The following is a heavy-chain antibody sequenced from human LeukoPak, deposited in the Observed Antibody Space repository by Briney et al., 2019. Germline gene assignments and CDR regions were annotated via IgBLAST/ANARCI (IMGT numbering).Heavy chain of an antibody. V-gene: IGHV1-18*01. CDR2: ISAYNGNT. CDR1: GYTFTTYD. CDR3: ARGGLRYSSGWYAGGDY. Sequence: ASVKVSCKASGYTFTTYDIHWVRQATGQGLEWMGWISAYNGNTNYAQKLQGRVTMTTDTSTSTAYMELRSLRSDDTAVYYCARGGLRYSSGWYAGGDYWGQGTLVTVSS. D-gene: IGHD6-19*01. J-gene: IGHJ4*02.